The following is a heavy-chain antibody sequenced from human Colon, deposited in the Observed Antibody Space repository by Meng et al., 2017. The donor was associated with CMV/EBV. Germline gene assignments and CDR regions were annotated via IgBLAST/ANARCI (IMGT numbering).Heavy chain of an antibody. V-gene: IGHV3-23*03. D-gene: IGHD6-13*01. CDR1: GFSFSSYA. Sequence: SCAASGFSFSSYAMSWVRQAPGKGLEWVPEIYSGGTAASYADSVKGRFTVSRDNSRHMVYLQMNSLRTDDTAVYYCGKQLAAAGLCIDYWGQGTPVTVSS. J-gene: IGHJ4*02. CDR3: GKQLAAAGLCIDY. CDR2: IYSGGTAA.